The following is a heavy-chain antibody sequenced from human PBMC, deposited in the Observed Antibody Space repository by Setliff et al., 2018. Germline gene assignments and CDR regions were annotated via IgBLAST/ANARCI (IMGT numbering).Heavy chain of an antibody. J-gene: IGHJ4*02. CDR2: IYSGGSST. CDR3: ASSRTWIPVLDY. V-gene: IGHV3-23*03. Sequence: GGSLRLSCAASGFTFSSYAMSWVRQAPGKGLEWVSVIYSGGSSTYYADSVKGRFTISRDNSKNTLYLQMNSLRPEDTAVYYCASSRTWIPVLDYCGKGTLVTVSS. D-gene: IGHD5-18*01. CDR1: GFTFSSYA.